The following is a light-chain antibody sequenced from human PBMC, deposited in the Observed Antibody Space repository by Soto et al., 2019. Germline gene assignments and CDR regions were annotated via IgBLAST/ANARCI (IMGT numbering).Light chain of an antibody. J-gene: IGKJ3*01. CDR2: WAS. Sequence: DIVMTQSPDSLAVSLGERASINCKSSQSVLYSSDNKNSLVWYQQKPGQPPKLLIYWASTRVSGVPDRFSVSGSGTDFTLTISSLQAEDVAVYYCQHYYSTPHTFGPGTKVDIK. CDR1: QSVLYSSDNKNS. V-gene: IGKV4-1*01. CDR3: QHYYSTPHT.